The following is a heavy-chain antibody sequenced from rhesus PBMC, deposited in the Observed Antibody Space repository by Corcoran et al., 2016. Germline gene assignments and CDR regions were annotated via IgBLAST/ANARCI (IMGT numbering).Heavy chain of an antibody. CDR3: TRGIAADSVLFDY. CDR1: GFTFSDYY. J-gene: IGHJ4*01. V-gene: IGHV3S4*01. Sequence: EVQLVESGGGLVQPGGSLRLSCAASGFTFSDYYMSLVRQAPGKGLEWVSSIGCAINCIYYADSVKGRFTISEDNAKNSLSLQMNSLKPEDTAVYYCTRGIAADSVLFDYWGQGVLITVSS. D-gene: IGHD6-19*01. CDR2: IGCAINCI.